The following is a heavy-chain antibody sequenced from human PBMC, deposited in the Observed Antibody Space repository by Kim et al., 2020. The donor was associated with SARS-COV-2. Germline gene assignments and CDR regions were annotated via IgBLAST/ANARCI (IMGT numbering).Heavy chain of an antibody. D-gene: IGHD1-20*01. CDR2: ISSAGSA. CDR1: GFTVSTNY. CDR3: TRALGISSNY. V-gene: IGHV3-53*01. J-gene: IGHJ4*02. Sequence: GGSLRLSCAASGFTVSTNYINWVRQAPGKGPEWVSAISSAGSAYYADSVKGRFTISRDSSKNTVDLQMNSLRAEDTAVYHCTRALGISSNYWGQGTLGTV.